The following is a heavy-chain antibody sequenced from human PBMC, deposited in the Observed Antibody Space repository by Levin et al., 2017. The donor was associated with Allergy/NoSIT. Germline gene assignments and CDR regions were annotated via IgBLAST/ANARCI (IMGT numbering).Heavy chain of an antibody. J-gene: IGHJ3*02. CDR1: GFTFSSYA. CDR3: AGRDYVWGSKDADGAFDN. CDR2: ISGSGGST. V-gene: IGHV3-23*01. D-gene: IGHD3-16*01. Sequence: GGSLRLSCAASGFTFSSYAMSWVRQAPGKGLEWVSAISGSGGSTYYADSVKGRFTISRDNSKNTLYLQMNSLRAEDTAVYYCAGRDYVWGSKDADGAFDNWGQGTMVTVSS.